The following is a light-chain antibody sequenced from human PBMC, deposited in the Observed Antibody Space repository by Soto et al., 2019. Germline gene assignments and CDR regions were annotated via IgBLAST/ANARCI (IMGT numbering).Light chain of an antibody. CDR1: SSDVGNDNR. Sequence: QSVLTQPPSVSGSPGQSVTISCTGTSSDVGNDNRVSWYQQPPGTAPKLIIYEVSHRPSGVPDRFSGSKSGNTASLTISGLQAEDEADYYCRSYTSSSTPVVFGGGTKLTVL. V-gene: IGLV2-18*02. J-gene: IGLJ2*01. CDR2: EVS. CDR3: RSYTSSSTPVV.